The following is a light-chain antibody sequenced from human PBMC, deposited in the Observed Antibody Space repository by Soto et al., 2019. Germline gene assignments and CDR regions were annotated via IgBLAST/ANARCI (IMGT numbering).Light chain of an antibody. CDR2: DAS. Sequence: MVWARSPATRSFTPGRASSLSCRASQSVSSYLAWYQQKPGQAPRLLIYDASNRATGIPARFSGSGSGTDFNLPISSLEPEDFAVYYCQQRSSFGPGTKVDIK. V-gene: IGKV3-11*01. CDR3: QQRSS. J-gene: IGKJ3*01. CDR1: QSVSSY.